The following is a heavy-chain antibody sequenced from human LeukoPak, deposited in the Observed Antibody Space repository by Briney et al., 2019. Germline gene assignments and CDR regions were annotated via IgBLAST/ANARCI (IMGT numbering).Heavy chain of an antibody. J-gene: IGHJ4*02. V-gene: IGHV3-23*01. CDR1: GFTFSIYA. CDR2: ISDSGGNT. D-gene: IGHD3-10*01. CDR3: AKWPDYGSGSSLDY. Sequence: PGGSLRLSCAASGFTFSIYAMTWVRQAPGKGLEWVSEISDSGGNTYYADSVKGRFTISRDNSKNTLYLQMNSLRAEDTAVYYCAKWPDYGSGSSLDYWGQGTLVTVSS.